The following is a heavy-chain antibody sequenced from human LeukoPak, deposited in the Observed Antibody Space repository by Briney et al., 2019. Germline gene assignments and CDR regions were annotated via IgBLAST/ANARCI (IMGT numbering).Heavy chain of an antibody. V-gene: IGHV4-39*07. CDR3: ARGISARDSHSWFDP. D-gene: IGHD6-6*01. CDR1: GDFFTSGPRY. J-gene: IGHJ5*02. Sequence: PSETLSLTCSVSGDFFTSGPRYWAWIRQPAGKGLEYIGSIYSSGKTYYNPSLQTRVTISADRSKNQFSLEVFSLTAADTAVYYCARGISARDSHSWFDPWGQGTLVTVSS. CDR2: IYSSGKT.